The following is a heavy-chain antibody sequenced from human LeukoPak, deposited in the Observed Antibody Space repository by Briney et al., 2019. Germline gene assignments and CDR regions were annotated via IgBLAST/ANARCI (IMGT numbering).Heavy chain of an antibody. Sequence: SETLSLTCSVSGDSVTSSYWIWIRQPPGKGLEWIGYVSSDGTTNYTPSLRSRLIMSVDTAKNDISLFLTSVTAADTAIYYCASLDCIVAGCYNHWGRGTLVTVSS. CDR1: GDSVTSSY. CDR3: ASLDCIVAGCYNH. V-gene: IGHV4-59*08. D-gene: IGHD2-15*01. CDR2: VSSDGTT. J-gene: IGHJ4*02.